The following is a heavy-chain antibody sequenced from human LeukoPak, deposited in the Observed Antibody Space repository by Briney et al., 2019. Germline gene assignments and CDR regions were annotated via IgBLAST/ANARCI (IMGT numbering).Heavy chain of an antibody. CDR1: GGSISSSSYY. CDR2: IYYSGSP. CDR3: ASRLHYGGKGFDY. Sequence: SETLSLTCTVSGGSISSSSYYWGWIRRPPGKGLEWIGSIYYSGSPYYNPSLKSRVTISVDTSKNQFSLKLSSVTAADTAVYYCASRLHYGGKGFDYWGQGTLVTVSS. V-gene: IGHV4-39*01. J-gene: IGHJ4*02. D-gene: IGHD4-23*01.